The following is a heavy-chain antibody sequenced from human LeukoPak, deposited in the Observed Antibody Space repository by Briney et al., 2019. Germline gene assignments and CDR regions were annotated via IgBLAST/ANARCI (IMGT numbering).Heavy chain of an antibody. CDR1: GGSITSGSYS. J-gene: IGHJ4*02. D-gene: IGHD6-13*01. CDR2: INTSGST. Sequence: PSETLSLTCTVSGGSITSGSYSWNWIRQPAGKGLEWIGRINTSGSTNYNPSLKSRVTISVGTSTNQFSLKLSSVTVAVTAVFYCARKGIAAADPFDYWGQGTLVTVSS. CDR3: ARKGIAAADPFDY. V-gene: IGHV4-61*02.